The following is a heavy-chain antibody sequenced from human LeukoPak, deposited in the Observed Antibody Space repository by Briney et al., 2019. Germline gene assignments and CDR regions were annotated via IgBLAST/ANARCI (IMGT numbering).Heavy chain of an antibody. J-gene: IGHJ4*02. V-gene: IGHV3-23*01. CDR2: ISGSGGST. CDR1: GFTFGSYA. Sequence: GGSLRLSCAASGFTFGSYAMSWVRQAPGKGLEWVSAISGSGGSTYYADSVKGRFTISRDNSKNTLYLQMNSLRAEDTAVYYCATEGYCSSTSCYFLDYWGQGTLVTVSS. CDR3: ATEGYCSSTSCYFLDY. D-gene: IGHD2-2*01.